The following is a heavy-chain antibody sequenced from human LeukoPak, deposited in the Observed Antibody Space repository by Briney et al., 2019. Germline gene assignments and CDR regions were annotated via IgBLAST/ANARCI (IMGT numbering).Heavy chain of an antibody. CDR3: ARHYGDHEVYYYYYYMDV. CDR1: GYPINNAYY. J-gene: IGHJ6*03. D-gene: IGHD4-17*01. V-gene: IGHV4-38-2*01. CDR2: IYYSGST. Sequence: SETLSLTCAVSGYPINNAYYWVWIRQPPGQGLEWIGSIYYSGSTYYNPSLKSRVTISVDTSKNQFSLKLSSVTAADTAVYYCARHYGDHEVYYYYYYMDVWGKGTTVTVSS.